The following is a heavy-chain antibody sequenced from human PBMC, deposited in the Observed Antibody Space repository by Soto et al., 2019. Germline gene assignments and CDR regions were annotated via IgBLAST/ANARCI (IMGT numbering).Heavy chain of an antibody. J-gene: IGHJ4*02. CDR3: AKLVAPGNY. CDR2: ISSHSSSK. Sequence: GGSLRLSCAASGFTFSGYSMNWVRQAPGKGLEWVSYISSHSSSKYYADSVKGRFTISRDNANNSLYLQMKGLRAEDRAVYYCAKLVAPGNYWGQGTLVTVSS. V-gene: IGHV3-48*04. D-gene: IGHD2-8*02. CDR1: GFTFSGYS.